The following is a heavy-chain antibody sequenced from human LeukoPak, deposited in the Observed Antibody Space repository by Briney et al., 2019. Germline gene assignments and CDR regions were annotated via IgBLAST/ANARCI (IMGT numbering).Heavy chain of an antibody. Sequence: SETLSLTCTVSAGSFISSSHYWGWIRQPPGKGLEWIGSIHYSGNTYYNPSLKSRVTISVDTSKIQFSLKLYSVTAADTAVYHCARPRRSGSYSTFDKWGQGTLVTVSS. CDR1: AGSFISSSHY. CDR2: IHYSGNT. V-gene: IGHV4-39*01. J-gene: IGHJ4*02. CDR3: ARPRRSGSYSTFDK. D-gene: IGHD1-26*01.